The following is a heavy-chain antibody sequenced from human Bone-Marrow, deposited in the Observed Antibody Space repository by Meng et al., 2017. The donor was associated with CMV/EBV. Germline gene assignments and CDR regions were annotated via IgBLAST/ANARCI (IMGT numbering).Heavy chain of an antibody. V-gene: IGHV3-30*02. D-gene: IGHD6-13*01. CDR1: GFIFTSSG. J-gene: IGHJ4*02. CDR2: IRYDGSNK. CDR3: ARDSSRYGELDY. Sequence: GGSLRLSCAASGFIFTSSGMHWVRQTPGKGLEWVAFIRYDGSNKYYPDSVKGRFTISRDNSKSTLYLQMDGLRAEDTAVYYCARDSSRYGELDYWGQGTLVTVSS.